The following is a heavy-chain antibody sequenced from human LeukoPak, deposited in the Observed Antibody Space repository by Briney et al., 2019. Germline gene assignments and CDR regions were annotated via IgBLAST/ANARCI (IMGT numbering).Heavy chain of an antibody. CDR3: ATGTGTDGENY. V-gene: IGHV1-69*04. CDR2: IIPILGIA. CDR1: GGTFSSYA. Sequence: SVKVSCKASGGTFSSYAISWVRQAPGQGLEWMGRIIPILGIANYAQKFQGRVTITADKSTSTAYMELSSLRSEDTAVYYCATGTGTDGENYWGQGTLVTVSS. J-gene: IGHJ4*02. D-gene: IGHD1-1*01.